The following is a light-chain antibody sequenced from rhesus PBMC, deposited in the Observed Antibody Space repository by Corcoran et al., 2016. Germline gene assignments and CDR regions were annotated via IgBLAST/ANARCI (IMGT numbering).Light chain of an antibody. CDR1: QGISNN. CDR2: YAS. Sequence: DIQMTQSPSSLSASVGDTVTITCRASQGISNNLAWYQQKPGKVPKLLIYYASTLQSGVPSRFSGSGSGTVFTLTISSLHPEDFATYYCQHGYGTPYSFGQGTKMEIK. CDR3: QHGYGTPYS. V-gene: IGKV1S15*01. J-gene: IGKJ2*01.